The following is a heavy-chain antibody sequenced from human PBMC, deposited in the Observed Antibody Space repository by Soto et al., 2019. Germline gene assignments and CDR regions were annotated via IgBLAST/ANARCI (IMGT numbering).Heavy chain of an antibody. V-gene: IGHV3-30*18. Sequence: QVQLVESGGGVVQPGRSLRLSCAASGFTFSSNGMHWVRQAPGKGLEWVSVISYDGSNKYYADSVKGRFTITRDNSKNTLYLQMNSLRAEDTAVEYCANDNNTYFRSTSCESWYFDLWGRGNLVPVSS. D-gene: IGHD2-2*01. CDR3: ANDNNTYFRSTSCESWYFDL. CDR2: ISYDGSNK. J-gene: IGHJ2*01. CDR1: GFTFSSNG.